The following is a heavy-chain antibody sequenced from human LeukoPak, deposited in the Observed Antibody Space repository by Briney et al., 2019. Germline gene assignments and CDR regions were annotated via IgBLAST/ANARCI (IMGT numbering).Heavy chain of an antibody. D-gene: IGHD6-13*01. J-gene: IGHJ4*02. V-gene: IGHV4-34*01. CDR3: ARGAAAGSDFDY. CDR1: GGSFSGYY. CDR2: INHSGST. Sequence: SETLSLTCAVYGGSFSGYYWSWIRQPPGKGLEWIGEINHSGSTNYNPSLKGRVTISVDTSKNQFSLKLSSVTAADTAVYYCARGAAAGSDFDYWGPGTLVTVSS.